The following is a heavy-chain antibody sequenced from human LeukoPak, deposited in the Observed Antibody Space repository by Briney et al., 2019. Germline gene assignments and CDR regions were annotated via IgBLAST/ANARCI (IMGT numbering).Heavy chain of an antibody. J-gene: IGHJ5*02. V-gene: IGHV3-23*01. CDR3: AKEKSGYDSPPFDP. CDR2: ISGSGGST. D-gene: IGHD5-12*01. Sequence: ESGGSLRLSCAASGFTFSSYEMNWVRQAPGKGLEWVSAISGSGGSTYYADSVKGRFTISRDNSKNTLYLQMISLRAEDTAVYYCAKEKSGYDSPPFDPWGQGTLVTVSS. CDR1: GFTFSSYE.